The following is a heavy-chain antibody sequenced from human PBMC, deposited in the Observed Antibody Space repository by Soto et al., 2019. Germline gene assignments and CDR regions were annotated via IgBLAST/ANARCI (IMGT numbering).Heavy chain of an antibody. CDR2: INHSGST. D-gene: IGHD3-22*01. Sequence: PSETLSLTCAVYGGSFSGYYWSWIRQPPGKGLEWIGEINHSGSTNYNPSLKSRVTISVDTSKNQFSLKLSSVTAADTAVYYCARGRYYYDSSGYPPFDYWGQGTLVTVSS. CDR3: ARGRYYYDSSGYPPFDY. J-gene: IGHJ4*02. CDR1: GGSFSGYY. V-gene: IGHV4-34*01.